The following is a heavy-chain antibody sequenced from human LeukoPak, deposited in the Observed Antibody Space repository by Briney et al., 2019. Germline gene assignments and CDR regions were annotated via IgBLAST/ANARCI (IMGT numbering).Heavy chain of an antibody. CDR2: VNHSGRT. J-gene: IGHJ4*02. CDR1: GGSFSGYY. CDR3: ARGQFQRDY. Sequence: SETLSLTCAVYGGSFSGYYWSWIRQPPGKGLEWIGEVNHSGRTNYNPSLKSRVTISVDTSKNQFSLNLRSVTAADTAVYYCARGQFQRDYWGQGTLVTVSS. V-gene: IGHV4-34*01.